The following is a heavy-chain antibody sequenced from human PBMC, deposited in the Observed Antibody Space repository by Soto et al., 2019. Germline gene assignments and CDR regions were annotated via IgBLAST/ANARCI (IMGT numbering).Heavy chain of an antibody. CDR3: ATDLHLSGWFDP. J-gene: IGHJ5*02. CDR2: INHSGST. D-gene: IGHD3-16*01. V-gene: IGHV4-34*01. Sequence: SETLSLTCAVYGGSFSGYYWSWIRQPPGKGLEWIGEINHSGSTNYNPSLKSRVTISVDTSKNQFSLKLSSVTAADTAVYYCATDLHLSGWFDPWAPGNRVTV. CDR1: GGSFSGYY.